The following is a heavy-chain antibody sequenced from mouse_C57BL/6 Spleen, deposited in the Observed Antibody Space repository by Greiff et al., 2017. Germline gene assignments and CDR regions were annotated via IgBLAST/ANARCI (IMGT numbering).Heavy chain of an antibody. Sequence: QVQLQQSGAELARPGASVKLSCKASGYTFTSYGISWVKHRTGQGLEWIGEIYPRSGNTYYNEKFKGKATLTADKSSSTAYMELRSLTSEDSAVYFCAPRFAYWGQGTLVTVSA. CDR3: APRFAY. V-gene: IGHV1-81*01. J-gene: IGHJ3*01. CDR2: IYPRSGNT. CDR1: GYTFTSYG.